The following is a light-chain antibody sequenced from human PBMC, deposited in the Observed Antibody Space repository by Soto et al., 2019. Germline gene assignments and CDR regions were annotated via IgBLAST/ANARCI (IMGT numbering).Light chain of an antibody. CDR1: QSVSSN. J-gene: IGKJ5*01. Sequence: EIVMTSSPATLSVSPGERATLCCRASQSVSSNLAWYQQKPGQVPSLLIFGASTRATGIPARFSGSGSGTEFTLTISSLQSEDFAVYYCQQYNNWPITFGQGTRLEIK. V-gene: IGKV3-15*01. CDR3: QQYNNWPIT. CDR2: GAS.